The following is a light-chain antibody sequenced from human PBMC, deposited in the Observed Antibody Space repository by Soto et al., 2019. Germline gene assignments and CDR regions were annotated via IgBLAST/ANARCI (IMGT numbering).Light chain of an antibody. Sequence: DIQMTQSPSTLSASVGDRVTITCRASQSVSTWLAWYQQKPGKAPNLLIYDASSLQSGVPSRFSGSGSGTEFTLTSSSLQADDFATYYCQQYNRLISFGGGTKVEIK. CDR3: QQYNRLIS. V-gene: IGKV1-5*01. CDR1: QSVSTW. J-gene: IGKJ4*01. CDR2: DAS.